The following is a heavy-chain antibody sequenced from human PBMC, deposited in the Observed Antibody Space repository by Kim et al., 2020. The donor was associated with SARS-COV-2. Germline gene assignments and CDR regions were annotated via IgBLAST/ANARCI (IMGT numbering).Heavy chain of an antibody. J-gene: IGHJ4*02. V-gene: IGHV4-59*09. CDR2: GRT. D-gene: IGHD5-18*01. CDR3: ARGQLWLDY. Sequence: GRTHSNPSLTSRVTISVDTSKNPFSLKLSSVTAADTAVYYCARGQLWLDYWGQGTLVTVSS.